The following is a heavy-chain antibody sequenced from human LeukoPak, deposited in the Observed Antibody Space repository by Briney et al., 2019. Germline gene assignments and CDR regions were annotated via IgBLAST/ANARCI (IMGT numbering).Heavy chain of an antibody. CDR3: ARGDRGTTWPVDY. CDR2: INPNNGNT. CDR1: GYTITASY. Sequence: ASVKVSCKASGYTITASYMHWVRQAPGQGLEWMGWINPNNGNTKYAQSFQGRVTMTRDTSISTAYMEPSSLRSDDTAVYYCARGDRGTTWPVDYWGQGTLVTVSS. V-gene: IGHV1-2*02. J-gene: IGHJ4*02. D-gene: IGHD1-14*01.